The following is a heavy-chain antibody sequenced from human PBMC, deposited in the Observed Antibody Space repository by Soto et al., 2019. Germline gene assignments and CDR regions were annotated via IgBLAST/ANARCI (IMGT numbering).Heavy chain of an antibody. CDR1: GFTFISYA. CDR3: ANPYGDYGSYYGMDV. Sequence: GGSLRLSCAASGFTFISYAMSWVRQAPGKGLEWVSAISGSGGSTYYADSVKGRFTISRDNSKNTLYLQMNSLRAEDTAVYYCANPYGDYGSYYGMDVWGQGTTVTVSS. CDR2: ISGSGGST. V-gene: IGHV3-23*01. D-gene: IGHD4-17*01. J-gene: IGHJ6*02.